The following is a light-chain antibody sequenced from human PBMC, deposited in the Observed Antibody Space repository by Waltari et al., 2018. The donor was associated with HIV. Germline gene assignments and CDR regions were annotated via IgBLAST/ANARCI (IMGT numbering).Light chain of an antibody. V-gene: IGLV8-61*01. CDR3: VLYMGSGILV. Sequence: QTVVTQEPSFSVSPGGTVKLNCGLSPGSVPNCYNPSWYHQAPGQAPRTLIYSTTTRSSGVPDRFSGSILGNKAALTIPGAQADDESDYYCVLYMGSGILVFGGGTKLTVL. CDR2: STT. J-gene: IGLJ3*02. CDR1: PGSVPNCYN.